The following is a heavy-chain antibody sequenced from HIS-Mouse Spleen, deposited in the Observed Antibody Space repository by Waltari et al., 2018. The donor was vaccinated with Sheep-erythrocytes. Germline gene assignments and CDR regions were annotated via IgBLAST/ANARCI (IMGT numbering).Heavy chain of an antibody. V-gene: IGHV3-21*01. CDR1: GFTCRSYT. CDR2: ISSSSSYI. D-gene: IGHD1-26*01. J-gene: IGHJ4*02. CDR3: ARVASGATFDY. Sequence: EVQLVESGGGQVKLGGSLRPFCSASGFTCRSYTMNGFRQAPGKGLEWVSSISSSSSYIYYADSVKGRFTISRDNAKNSLYLQMNSLRAEDTAVYYCARVASGATFDYWGQGTLVTVSS.